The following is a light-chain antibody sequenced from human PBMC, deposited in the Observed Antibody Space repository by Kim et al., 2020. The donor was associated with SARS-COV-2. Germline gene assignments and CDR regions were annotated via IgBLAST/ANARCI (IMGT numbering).Light chain of an antibody. V-gene: IGLV1-51*01. J-gene: IGLJ1*01. CDR1: SSNIGNNY. CDR3: GTWDSSLSAYV. CDR2: DNN. Sequence: GQTVTLSCSGSSSNIGNNYVSWYQQLPGTAPKLLIYDNNKRPSGIPDRFSGSKSGTSATLGITGLQTGDEADYYCGTWDSSLSAYVFGTGTKVTVL.